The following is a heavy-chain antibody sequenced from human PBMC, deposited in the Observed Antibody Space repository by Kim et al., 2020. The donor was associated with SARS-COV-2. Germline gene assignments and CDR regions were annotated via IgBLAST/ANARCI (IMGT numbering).Heavy chain of an antibody. V-gene: IGHV4-34*01. CDR1: GGSFSGYY. D-gene: IGHD3-10*01. Sequence: SETLSLTCAVYGGSFSGYYWSWIRQPPGKGLEWIGEINHSGSTNYNPSLKSRVTISVDTSKNQFSLKLSSVTAADTAVYYCARPQGWGSGSEPFGYWGQGTLVTVSS. CDR3: ARPQGWGSGSEPFGY. J-gene: IGHJ4*02. CDR2: INHSGST.